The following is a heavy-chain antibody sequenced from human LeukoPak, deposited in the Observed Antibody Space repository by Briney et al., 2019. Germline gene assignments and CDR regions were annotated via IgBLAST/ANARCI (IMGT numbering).Heavy chain of an antibody. V-gene: IGHV5-51*01. CDR1: GYSFTSYW. CDR3: ARRSYSSSWYGLFDY. D-gene: IGHD6-13*01. J-gene: IGHJ4*02. Sequence: GESLKISCKGSGYSFTSYWIGWVRQLPGKGLEWMGIIYPGDSDTRYSPSFQGQVTISADKSISTAYLQWSSLKASDTAMYYCARRSYSSSWYGLFDYWGQGTLVTVSS. CDR2: IYPGDSDT.